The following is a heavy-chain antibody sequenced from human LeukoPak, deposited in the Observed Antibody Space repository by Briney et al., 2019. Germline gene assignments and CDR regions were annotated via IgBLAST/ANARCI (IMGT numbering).Heavy chain of an antibody. D-gene: IGHD4-11*01. CDR1: GYTFTGYY. Sequence: ASVKVSCKAPGYTFTGYYMHWVRQAPGQGLEWMGWINPNSGGTNYAQKFQGRVTMTRDTSISTAYMELSRLRSDDTAVYYCASSRHSNLLGFGYWGQGTLVTVSS. CDR2: INPNSGGT. J-gene: IGHJ4*02. V-gene: IGHV1-2*02. CDR3: ASSRHSNLLGFGY.